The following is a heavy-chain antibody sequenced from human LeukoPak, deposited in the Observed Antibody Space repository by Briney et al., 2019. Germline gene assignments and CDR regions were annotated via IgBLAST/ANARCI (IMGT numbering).Heavy chain of an antibody. Sequence: ASVKVSCKASGYTFTGYYMHWVRQAPGQGLEWMGWINPNSGGTNHAQKFQGRVTMTRDTSISTAYMELSRLRSDDTAVYYCARAGDSDAFDIWGQGTMVTVSS. CDR1: GYTFTGYY. CDR2: INPNSGGT. CDR3: ARAGDSDAFDI. J-gene: IGHJ3*02. V-gene: IGHV1-2*02. D-gene: IGHD2-21*02.